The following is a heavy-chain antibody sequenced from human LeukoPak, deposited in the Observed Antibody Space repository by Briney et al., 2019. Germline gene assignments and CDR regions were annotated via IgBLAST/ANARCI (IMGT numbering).Heavy chain of an antibody. J-gene: IGHJ4*02. D-gene: IGHD3-22*01. Sequence: PGGSLRLSCAASGFTFYYSAMTWVRQAPEKGLEWVSTINTGDITFYANSVKGRFTISRDNSKNALFLQMNSLRAEDTAIYYCVKGGFTYYDDWGQGTLVTVS. CDR2: INTGDIT. CDR3: VKGGFTYYDD. CDR1: GFTFYYSA. V-gene: IGHV3-23*01.